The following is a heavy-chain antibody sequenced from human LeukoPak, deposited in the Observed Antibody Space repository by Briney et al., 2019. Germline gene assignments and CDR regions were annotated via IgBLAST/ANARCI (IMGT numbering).Heavy chain of an antibody. V-gene: IGHV5-51*01. CDR2: IQPGNHEI. Sequence: GESLQISCEGSGYIFTKFWIGGGRQVPGKGVEWVGNIQPGNHEIKDSPSFQGQVTLSADKSISPAYLQWSSLKASDTAMYYCARRHYYYDRSGFYYYFDTWGQGTQVTVTS. CDR3: ARRHYYYDRSGFYYYFDT. D-gene: IGHD3-22*01. J-gene: IGHJ4*02. CDR1: GYIFTKFW.